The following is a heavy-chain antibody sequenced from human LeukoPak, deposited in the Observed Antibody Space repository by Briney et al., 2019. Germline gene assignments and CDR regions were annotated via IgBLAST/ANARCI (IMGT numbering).Heavy chain of an antibody. J-gene: IGHJ4*02. CDR3: ARTPGDYGFDY. D-gene: IGHD4-17*01. CDR1: GGSISSGNSY. V-gene: IGHV4-61*02. Sequence: PSETLSLTCTVSGGSISSGNSYWPWIRQPAGTGLEWIGRISNSGRTTYNPSLKSRLTISLDTSKNQFSLRLSSVTAADTAVYYCARTPGDYGFDYWGQGTLVTVSS. CDR2: ISNSGRT.